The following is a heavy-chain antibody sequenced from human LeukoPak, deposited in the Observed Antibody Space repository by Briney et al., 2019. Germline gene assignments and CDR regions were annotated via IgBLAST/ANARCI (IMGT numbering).Heavy chain of an antibody. J-gene: IGHJ4*02. V-gene: IGHV3-23*01. CDR2: IHYSGGST. CDR3: AKVIREVDMSYDY. CDR1: GFTVSSKY. D-gene: IGHD5-24*01. Sequence: GGSLRLSCAAFGFTVSSKYMSWVRQAPGKGLEWVPAIHYSGGSTYYADSVKGRFTISRDNSKNTLYLQMNSLRAEDTAVYYCAKVIREVDMSYDYWGQGALVTVSS.